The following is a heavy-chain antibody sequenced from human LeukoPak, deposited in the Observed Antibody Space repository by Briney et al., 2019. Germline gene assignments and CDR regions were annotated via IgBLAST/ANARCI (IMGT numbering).Heavy chain of an antibody. J-gene: IGHJ5*02. CDR3: ARDHLPDCSSTSCSTNWFDP. V-gene: IGHV4-59*01. Sequence: SXXLSLTCTVSGGSISSYYWSWIPQPPGKGLEWIGYIYYSGSTNYNPSLKSRVTISVDTPKNQFSLKLSSVTAADTAVYYCARDHLPDCSSTSCSTNWFDPWGQGTLATVSS. CDR2: IYYSGST. CDR1: GGSISSYY. D-gene: IGHD2-2*01.